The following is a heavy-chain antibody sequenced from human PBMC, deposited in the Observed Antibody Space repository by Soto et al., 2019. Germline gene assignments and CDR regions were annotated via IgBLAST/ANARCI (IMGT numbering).Heavy chain of an antibody. J-gene: IGHJ4*02. D-gene: IGHD6-19*01. CDR3: ARGPVAGTGGFFDY. CDR1: GGSFSGYY. V-gene: IGHV4-34*01. CDR2: INHSGST. Sequence: PSETLSLTCAVYGGSFSGYYWSWIRQPPGKGLEWIGEINHSGSTNYNPSLKNRVTISVDTSKNQFSLKLSSVTAADTAVYYCARGPVAGTGGFFDYWGQGTLVTVSS.